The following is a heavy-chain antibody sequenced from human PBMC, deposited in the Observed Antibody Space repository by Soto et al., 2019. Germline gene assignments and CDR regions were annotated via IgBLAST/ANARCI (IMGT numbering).Heavy chain of an antibody. CDR2: IYYSGSA. J-gene: IGHJ4*02. Sequence: QVQLQESGPGLVKPSQTLSLTCSVSGGSISSAGYFWSWIRQHPGKGLEWIGHIYYSGSAYYSPSLKGRVAISVDTSRNQFSLNLSSVTAADTAVYYCARIRSGNHPDNWGQGTLVTVSS. CDR1: GGSISSAGYF. V-gene: IGHV4-31*03. CDR3: ARIRSGNHPDN. D-gene: IGHD4-4*01.